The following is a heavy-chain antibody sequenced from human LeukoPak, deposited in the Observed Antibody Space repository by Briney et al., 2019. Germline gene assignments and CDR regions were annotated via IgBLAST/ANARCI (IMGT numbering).Heavy chain of an antibody. CDR3: ARGPQWLDAFDI. V-gene: IGHV4-34*01. Sequence: SETLSLTCAVYGGPFSGYYWSWIRQPPGKGLEWIGEINHSGSTNYNPSLKSRVTIPADTSKNQFSLKLSSVTAADTAVYYCARGPQWLDAFDIWGQGTMVTVSS. J-gene: IGHJ3*02. CDR2: INHSGST. CDR1: GGPFSGYY. D-gene: IGHD3-22*01.